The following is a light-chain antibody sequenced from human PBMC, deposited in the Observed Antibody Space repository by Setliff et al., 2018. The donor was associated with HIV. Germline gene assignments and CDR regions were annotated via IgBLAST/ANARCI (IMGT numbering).Light chain of an antibody. V-gene: IGLV2-14*03. CDR3: CSYTTSITYV. CDR1: SSDIGGYNY. Sequence: QSALTQPASVSGSPGQSITISCTGTSSDIGGYNYVSWYQQHPGKAPKLMIYDVSNRPSGVSDRFSGSKSGNTASLTISGLQAEDEADYYCCSYTTSITYVFGTGTKV. J-gene: IGLJ1*01. CDR2: DVS.